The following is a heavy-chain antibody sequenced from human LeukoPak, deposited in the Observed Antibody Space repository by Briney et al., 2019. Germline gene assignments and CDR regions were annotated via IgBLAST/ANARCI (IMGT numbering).Heavy chain of an antibody. CDR1: GGSISSGSYY. Sequence: SQTLSLTCTVSGGSISSGSYYWSWIRQPAGKGLEWIGRIYTSGSTNYNPSLKSRVTISVDTSKNQFSLKLSSVTAADTAVYYCARVWGYYYYYMDVWGKGTTVTVSS. CDR3: ARVWGYYYYYMDV. V-gene: IGHV4-61*02. CDR2: IYTSGST. D-gene: IGHD7-27*01. J-gene: IGHJ6*03.